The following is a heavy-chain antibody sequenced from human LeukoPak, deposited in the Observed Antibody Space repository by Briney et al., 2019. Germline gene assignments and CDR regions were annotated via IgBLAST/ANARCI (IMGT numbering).Heavy chain of an antibody. J-gene: IGHJ5*02. V-gene: IGHV4-39*01. Sequence: SETLSLTCTVSGGSISSSSYYWGWIRQPPGKGLEWIGSIYYSGSTYYNPSLKSRVTISVDTSKNQFSLKLSSVTAADTAVYYCARGTVTSWFDPWGQGTLVTVSS. D-gene: IGHD4-17*01. CDR2: IYYSGST. CDR3: ARGTVTSWFDP. CDR1: GGSISSSSYY.